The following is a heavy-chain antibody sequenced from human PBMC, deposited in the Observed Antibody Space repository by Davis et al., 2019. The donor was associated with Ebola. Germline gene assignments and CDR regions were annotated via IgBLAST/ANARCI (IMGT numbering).Heavy chain of an antibody. Sequence: GESLKISCAASGFTFSSYAMHWVRQAPGKGLEYVSAISSNGGSTYYANSVKGRFTISRDNSKNTLYLQMGSLRAEDMAVYYCARGLSGSYYASYYGIDVWGQGTTVTVSS. CDR1: GFTFSSYA. J-gene: IGHJ6*02. CDR3: ARGLSGSYYASYYGIDV. V-gene: IGHV3-64*01. D-gene: IGHD1-26*01. CDR2: ISSNGGST.